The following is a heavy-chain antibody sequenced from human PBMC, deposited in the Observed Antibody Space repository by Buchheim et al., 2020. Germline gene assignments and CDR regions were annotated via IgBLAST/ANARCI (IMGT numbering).Heavy chain of an antibody. Sequence: EVQLLESGGGLVQPGGSLRLSCAASGFIFSTYAMGWVRQAPGKGLEWVSVISADGDRAFYADSVKGRFTISRDNSKNTLDVQMNSLRVEDTAVYYCAKRAATTGTNDYWGQGTL. D-gene: IGHD1-14*01. CDR2: ISADGDRA. CDR3: AKRAATTGTNDY. CDR1: GFIFSTYA. J-gene: IGHJ4*02. V-gene: IGHV3-23*01.